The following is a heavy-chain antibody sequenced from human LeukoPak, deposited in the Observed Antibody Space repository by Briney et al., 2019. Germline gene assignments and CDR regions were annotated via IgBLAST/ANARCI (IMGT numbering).Heavy chain of an antibody. J-gene: IGHJ6*03. V-gene: IGHV1-2*02. CDR3: ARAGYSGYELSYYYYYMDV. CDR2: INPNSGGT. Sequence: ASVKVSCKASGYTFTGYYMHWVRQAPGQGLEWMGWINPNSGGTNYAQKFQGRVTMTRDTSISTAYMELSRLRSDDTAVYYCARAGYSGYELSYYYYYMDVWGKGTTVTVSS. D-gene: IGHD5-12*01. CDR1: GYTFTGYY.